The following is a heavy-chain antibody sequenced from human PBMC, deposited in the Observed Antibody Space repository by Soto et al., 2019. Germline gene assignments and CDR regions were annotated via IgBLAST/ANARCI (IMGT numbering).Heavy chain of an antibody. CDR3: ARGRPMVDIVATEHWYFDL. CDR1: GGSFSGYY. V-gene: IGHV4-34*01. J-gene: IGHJ2*01. Sequence: SETLSLTCAVYGGSFSGYYWSWIRQPPGKGLEWIGEINHSGSTNYNPSLKSRVTISVDTSKNQFSLKLSSVTAADTAVYYCARGRPMVDIVATEHWYFDLWGRGTLVTVSS. CDR2: INHSGST. D-gene: IGHD5-12*01.